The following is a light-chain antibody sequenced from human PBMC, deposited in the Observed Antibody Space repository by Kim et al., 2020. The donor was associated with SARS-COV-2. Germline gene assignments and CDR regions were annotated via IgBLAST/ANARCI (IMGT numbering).Light chain of an antibody. CDR1: QSISSW. CDR3: QQYNSYSPEWT. Sequence: VGDRVTITCRASQSISSWLAWYQQKPGKAPKLLIYDASSLESGVPSRFSGSGSGTEFTLTISSLQPDDFATYYCQQYNSYSPEWTFGQGTKVEIK. J-gene: IGKJ1*01. CDR2: DAS. V-gene: IGKV1-5*01.